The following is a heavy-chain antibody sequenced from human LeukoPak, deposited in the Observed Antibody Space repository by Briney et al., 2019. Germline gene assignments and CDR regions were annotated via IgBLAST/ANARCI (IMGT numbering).Heavy chain of an antibody. D-gene: IGHD6-19*01. CDR3: TKDLMTGFSSGWYFGY. CDR2: TSGTEDST. J-gene: IGHJ4*02. V-gene: IGHV3-23*01. CDR1: GATLHSLA. Sequence: PGGSLRLSCAASGATLHSLAMSWVRQAPGKGLEWLAVTSGTEDSTHYADSVRGRFIISTDSSKKSLYLQMNSLRAEDTAVYYCTKDLMTGFSSGWYFGYWGLGTLVTVSS.